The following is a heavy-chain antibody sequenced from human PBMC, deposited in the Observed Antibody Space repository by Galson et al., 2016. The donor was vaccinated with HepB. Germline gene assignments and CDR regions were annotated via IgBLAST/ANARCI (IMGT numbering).Heavy chain of an antibody. J-gene: IGHJ6*02. CDR1: GYSFTNYW. CDR3: ARHGHNASGSYPGSMDV. Sequence: QSGAEVKKPGESLKISCKGSGYSFTNYWIGWVRQMPGKGLEWMGIIYPGDSDTRYSPSFQGQVTISADKSISTAYLQWSSLKASDTAMYYFARHGHNASGSYPGSMDVWGQGTTVTVSS. D-gene: IGHD3-10*01. V-gene: IGHV5-51*01. CDR2: IYPGDSDT.